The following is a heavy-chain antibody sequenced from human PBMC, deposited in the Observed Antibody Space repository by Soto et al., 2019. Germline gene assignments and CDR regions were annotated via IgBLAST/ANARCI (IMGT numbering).Heavy chain of an antibody. D-gene: IGHD1-1*01. V-gene: IGHV3-21*01. CDR2: ISSSSSYI. J-gene: IGHJ6*02. CDR3: ARGGIGGAHYYYGMDV. CDR1: GFTFDDYA. Sequence: GGSLRLSCAASGFTFDDYAMHWVRQAPGKGLEWVSSISSSSSYIYYADSVKGRFTISRDNAKNSLYLQMNSLRAEDTAVYYCARGGIGGAHYYYGMDVWGQGTTVTSP.